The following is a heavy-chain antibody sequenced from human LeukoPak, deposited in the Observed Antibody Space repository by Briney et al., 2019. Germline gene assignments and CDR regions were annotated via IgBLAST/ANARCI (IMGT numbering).Heavy chain of an antibody. D-gene: IGHD6-19*01. CDR2: ISSRSSYI. CDR1: GFTFSSYS. Sequence: PGGSLRLSCAASGFTFSSYSMNWVRQAPGRGLEWVSSISSRSSYIYYADSVTGRFTISRDNAKNSLYVQMSSLRAEDTAVYYCARGGYSSGWYTYDFDYWGQGTLVTVSS. CDR3: ARGGYSSGWYTYDFDY. V-gene: IGHV3-21*01. J-gene: IGHJ4*02.